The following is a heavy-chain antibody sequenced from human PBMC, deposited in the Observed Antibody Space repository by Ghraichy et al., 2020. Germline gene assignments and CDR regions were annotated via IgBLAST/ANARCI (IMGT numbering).Heavy chain of an antibody. Sequence: GGSLRLSCAASGFTFSSYEMNWVRQAPGKGLEWVSYISSSGSTIYYADSVKGRFTISRDNAKNSLYLQMNSLRAEDTAVYYCARGGIWGSYRFDYWGQGTLVTVSS. J-gene: IGHJ4*02. CDR1: GFTFSSYE. CDR3: ARGGIWGSYRFDY. D-gene: IGHD3-16*02. V-gene: IGHV3-48*03. CDR2: ISSSGSTI.